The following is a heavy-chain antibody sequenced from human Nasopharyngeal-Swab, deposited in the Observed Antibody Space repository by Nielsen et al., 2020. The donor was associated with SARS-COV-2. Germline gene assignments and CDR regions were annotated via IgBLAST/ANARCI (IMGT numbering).Heavy chain of an antibody. V-gene: IGHV3-48*02. D-gene: IGHD4-17*01. CDR1: GFTFSSSW. J-gene: IGHJ3*01. CDR3: ARGNYGDYTFDV. Sequence: GGSLRLSCAASGFTFSSSWMNWVRQAPGKGLESISHILSGGSITDYADSVKGRFTISRDNGKNSLYLQMNSLRDDDTAVYYCARGNYGDYTFDVWGQGAMVTVSS. CDR2: ILSGGSIT.